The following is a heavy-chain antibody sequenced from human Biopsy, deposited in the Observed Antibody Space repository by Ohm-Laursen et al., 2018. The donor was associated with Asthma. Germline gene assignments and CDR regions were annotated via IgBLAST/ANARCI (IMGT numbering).Heavy chain of an antibody. V-gene: IGHV3-30*18. CDR3: AKESGSNCAFDI. CDR1: GFTFSSYG. Sequence: SLRLSCTASGFTFSSYGMHWVRQAPGKGLEWVAVISYDGSNKYYADSVKGRFTISRDNSKNTLYLQMNSLRAEDTAVYYCAKESGSNCAFDIWGQGTMVTVSS. J-gene: IGHJ3*02. D-gene: IGHD1-1*01. CDR2: ISYDGSNK.